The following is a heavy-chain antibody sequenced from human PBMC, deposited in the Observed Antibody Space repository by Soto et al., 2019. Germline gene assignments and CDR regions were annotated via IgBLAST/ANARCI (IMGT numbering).Heavy chain of an antibody. CDR2: INPNGGST. CDR1: GYTFTTYY. CDR3: ARAGYCSGGTCFHGNCDY. Sequence: ASVKVSCKASGYTFTTYYMHWVRQAPGQGLEWLGIINPNGGSTTYAQKFQGRVTMTRDTSTSTVYLELSSLRSEDTAVYYYARAGYCSGGTCFHGNCDYWGQGTLVTVSS. V-gene: IGHV1-46*01. J-gene: IGHJ4*02. D-gene: IGHD2-15*01.